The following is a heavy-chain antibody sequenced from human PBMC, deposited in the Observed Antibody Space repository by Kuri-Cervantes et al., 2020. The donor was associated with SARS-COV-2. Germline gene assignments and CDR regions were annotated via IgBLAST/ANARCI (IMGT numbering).Heavy chain of an antibody. CDR3: ATGTFPVTPDY. V-gene: IGHV1-24*01. CDR1: GHTFITYD. J-gene: IGHJ4*02. D-gene: IGHD4-17*01. Sequence: SVKVSSKSSGHTFITYDINRVRQAPGKGLEWMVGFYPEDGETIYAQKFQGRVTMTEDTSKDTAYMELSSLTSEDTAVYYCATGTFPVTPDYWGQGTRGTESS. CDR2: FYPEDGET.